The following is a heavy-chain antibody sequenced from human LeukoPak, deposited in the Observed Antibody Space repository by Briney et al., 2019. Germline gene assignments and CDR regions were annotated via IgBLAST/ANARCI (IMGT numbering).Heavy chain of an antibody. CDR2: MYYSGST. CDR1: GGSIRSYY. Sequence: SETLSLTYTVSGGSIRSYYWFWIRQPPGKGLEWIGNMYYSGSTNYNPSLKSRVTISVDTSRNQFSLKLSSVTAADTAVYYCARAESSSWVDHWGQGTLVTVSS. D-gene: IGHD6-13*01. J-gene: IGHJ4*02. CDR3: ARAESSSWVDH. V-gene: IGHV4-59*01.